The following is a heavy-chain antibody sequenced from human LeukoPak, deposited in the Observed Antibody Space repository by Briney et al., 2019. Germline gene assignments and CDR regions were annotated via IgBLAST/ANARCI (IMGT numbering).Heavy chain of an antibody. CDR3: AKEILTGYYLDY. CDR1: GFTFSSYG. D-gene: IGHD3-9*01. CDR2: ISYDGNTK. V-gene: IGHV3-30*18. J-gene: IGHJ4*02. Sequence: PGGSLRLSCAAPGFTFSSYGMQWVRQAPGKGPEWVAVISYDGNTKYYADSVKGRFTISRDNAKNTLYLQMNSLRAGDTAVYYCAKEILTGYYLDYWGQGTLVTVSS.